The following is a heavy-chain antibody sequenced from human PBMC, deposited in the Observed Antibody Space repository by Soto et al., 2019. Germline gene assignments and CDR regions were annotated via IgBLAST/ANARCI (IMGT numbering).Heavy chain of an antibody. V-gene: IGHV3-23*01. D-gene: IGHD5-18*01. CDR1: GFTFSSYA. Sequence: PGGSLRLSCAASGFTFSSYAMSWVRQAPGKGLEWVSAISGSGGSTYYADSVKGRFTISRDDSKNTLYLQMNSLRAEDTLVYYCAKPKYGLGVLQLWLIAPLDVWGPGTTVTVSS. J-gene: IGHJ6*02. CDR3: AKPKYGLGVLQLWLIAPLDV. CDR2: ISGSGGST.